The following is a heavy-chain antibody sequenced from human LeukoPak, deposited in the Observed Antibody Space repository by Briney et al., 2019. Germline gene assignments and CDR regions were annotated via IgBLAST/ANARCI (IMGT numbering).Heavy chain of an antibody. CDR3: ARGFGNYYYGMDV. CDR1: GYTFTGYY. Sequence: ASVKVSCKASGYTFTGYYMHWVRQAPGQGLEWMGWINPNNGGTNYAQKFQGRVTMTRNTSISTAYMELSSLRSEDTAVYYCARGFGNYYYGMDVWGQGTTVTVSS. V-gene: IGHV1-2*02. J-gene: IGHJ6*02. D-gene: IGHD3-10*01. CDR2: INPNNGGT.